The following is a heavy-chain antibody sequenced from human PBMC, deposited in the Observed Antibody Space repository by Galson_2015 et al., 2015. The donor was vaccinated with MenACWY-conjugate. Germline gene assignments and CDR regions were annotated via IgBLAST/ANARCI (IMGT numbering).Heavy chain of an antibody. CDR1: GFTVSSSY. Sequence: SLRLSCAASGFTVSSSYVSWVRQAPGQGLEWVSVINRRGTTDYADSVTGRFTISRDNAKKTVYLPMKSLRPQDTALYYCVRGIREDSSGHYYDLYYFADWGQGTLVTVSS. CDR2: INRRGTT. D-gene: IGHD3-22*01. J-gene: IGHJ4*02. V-gene: IGHV3-53*05. CDR3: VRGIREDSSGHYYDLYYFAD.